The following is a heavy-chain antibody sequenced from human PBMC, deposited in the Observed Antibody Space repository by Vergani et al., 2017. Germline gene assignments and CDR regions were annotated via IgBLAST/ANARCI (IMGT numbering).Heavy chain of an antibody. CDR3: ARASXRALVGYYYYMDV. CDR1: GDSITNGGFS. Sequence: QLQLQESGSGLVKPSQTLALTCAVSGDSITNGGFSWNWIRQPPGKGPEWIGYIFPSGNSDYNPSLKNRVSISLDKSKNQFSLWVNSVTAADTAVYFWARASXRALVGYYYYMDVGGKGKTVVVSS. D-gene: IGHD3-16*02. V-gene: IGHV4-30-2*01. CDR2: IFPSGNS. J-gene: IGHJ6*03.